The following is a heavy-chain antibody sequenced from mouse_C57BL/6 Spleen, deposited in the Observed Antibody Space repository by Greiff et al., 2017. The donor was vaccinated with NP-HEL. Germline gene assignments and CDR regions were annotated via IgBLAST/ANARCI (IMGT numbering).Heavy chain of an antibody. D-gene: IGHD1-1*01. CDR3: ARSSLITTVVAEMDY. CDR2: IYPGDGDT. J-gene: IGHJ4*01. CDR1: GYAFSSSW. Sequence: VHLVESGPELVKPGASVKISCKASGYAFSSSWMNWVKQRPGKGLEWIGRIYPGDGDTNYNGKFKGKATLTADKSSSTAYMQLSSLTSEDSAVYFCARSSLITTVVAEMDYWGQGTSVTVSS. V-gene: IGHV1-82*01.